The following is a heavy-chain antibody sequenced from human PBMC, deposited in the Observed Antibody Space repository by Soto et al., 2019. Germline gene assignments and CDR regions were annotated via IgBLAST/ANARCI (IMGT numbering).Heavy chain of an antibody. CDR3: ARLGVLRYFDWTHDAFDI. CDR1: GFTFSSYA. D-gene: IGHD3-9*01. J-gene: IGHJ3*02. Sequence: GGSLRLSCAASGFTFSSYAMSWVRQAPGKGLEWVSAISGSGGSTYYADSVKGRFTISRDNSKNSLYLQMNSLRAEDTAVYYCARLGVLRYFDWTHDAFDIWGQGTMGTVSS. CDR2: ISGSGGST. V-gene: IGHV3-23*01.